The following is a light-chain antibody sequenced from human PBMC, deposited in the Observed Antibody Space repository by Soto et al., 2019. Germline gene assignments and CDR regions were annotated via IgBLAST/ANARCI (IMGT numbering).Light chain of an antibody. CDR3: AAWDDSLSGRV. CDR2: RNN. CDR1: SSNIGKNN. V-gene: IGLV1-47*01. Sequence: QSVLTQPPSASGTPGQRVTISCSGASSNIGKNNVSWYQHLPGTAPKLLIYRNNQRPSGVPDRFSGSKSGTSASLAISGLRSEDEADYYCAAWDDSLSGRVFGGGTKLTVL. J-gene: IGLJ3*02.